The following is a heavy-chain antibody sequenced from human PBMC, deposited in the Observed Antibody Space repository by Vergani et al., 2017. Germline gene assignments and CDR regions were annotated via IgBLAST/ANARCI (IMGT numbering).Heavy chain of an antibody. V-gene: IGHV4-61*02. CDR3: ARGSCLGGSCYKPLFDY. Sequence: QVQLQESGPGLVKPSQTLSLTCTVSGGSINSHNYYWSWIRQPAGKGLEWIGRIHTSGSTNYNPSLKSRVTMSEDTSKNQFSLNLTSVTAADPAVYFCARGSCLGGSCYKPLFDYGGQGILVTVSS. CDR2: IHTSGST. CDR1: GGSINSHNYY. D-gene: IGHD2-15*01. J-gene: IGHJ4*02.